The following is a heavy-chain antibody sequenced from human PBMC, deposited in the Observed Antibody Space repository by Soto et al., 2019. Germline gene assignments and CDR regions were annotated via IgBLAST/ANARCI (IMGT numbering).Heavy chain of an antibody. CDR3: VGERISS. J-gene: IGHJ4*02. CDR2: IKQDGSEK. D-gene: IGHD2-15*01. CDR1: GFTFETSW. Sequence: EVQLVESGGGLVQPGGSLRLSCAASGFTFETSWMTWVRQAPGKGLEWVANIKQDGSEKYYVDSVKGRFTISRDNAKNSLYLQMNSLRVEDTAVYFCVGERISSWGQGTLVTVSS. V-gene: IGHV3-7*01.